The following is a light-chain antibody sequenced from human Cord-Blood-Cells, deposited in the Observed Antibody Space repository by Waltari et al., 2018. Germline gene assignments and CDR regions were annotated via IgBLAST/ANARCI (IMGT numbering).Light chain of an antibody. Sequence: DIVMTQTPLSLSVTPGQPASIPCKSSQSLLHSDGKTYLYWYRQKPGQCQQLLIYEVSRRFSGVPDRFSGSGSGTDFTLKISWVEAEDVGVYYCMQGIHLPLTCSGGTKVEIK. CDR1: QSLLHSDGKTY. V-gene: IGKV2-29*02. J-gene: IGKJ4*01. CDR3: MQGIHLPLT. CDR2: EVS.